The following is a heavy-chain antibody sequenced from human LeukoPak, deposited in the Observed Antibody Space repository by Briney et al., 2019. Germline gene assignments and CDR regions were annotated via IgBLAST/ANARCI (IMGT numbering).Heavy chain of an antibody. J-gene: IGHJ4*02. D-gene: IGHD4-23*01. CDR1: GFTFSSYA. V-gene: IGHV3-30-3*01. Sequence: PGRSLRLSCAASGFTFSSYAMHWVRQAPGKGLEWVAVISYDGSNKYYADSVKGRFTISRDNSKNTLYLQMNSLRAEDTAVYYCAIARVVNTPDYWGQGTRVTVSS. CDR3: AIARVVNTPDY. CDR2: ISYDGSNK.